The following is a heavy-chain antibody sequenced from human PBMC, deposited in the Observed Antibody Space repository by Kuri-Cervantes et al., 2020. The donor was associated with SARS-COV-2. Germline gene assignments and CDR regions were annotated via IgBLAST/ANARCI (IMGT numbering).Heavy chain of an antibody. CDR2: ISYDGSNK. J-gene: IGHJ5*02. D-gene: IGHD2-8*01. CDR3: ARGGEDFVQETRNWFEP. V-gene: IGHV3-30-3*01. CDR1: GFTFSSYA. Sequence: GESLKISCAASGFTFSSYAMHWVRQAPGKGLEWVAVISYDGSNKYYADSVKGRFTTSRDNAKNSLFLQMNSLRADDTAVYYCARGGEDFVQETRNWFEPWGRGTQVTVSS.